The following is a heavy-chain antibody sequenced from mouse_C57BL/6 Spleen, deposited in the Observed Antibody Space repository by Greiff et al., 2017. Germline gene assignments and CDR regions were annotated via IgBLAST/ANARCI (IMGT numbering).Heavy chain of an antibody. CDR3: TRSPSIYYDYEDYAMDY. D-gene: IGHD2-4*01. Sequence: VQLQESGAELVRPGASVTLSCKASGYTFTDYEMHWVKQTPVHGLEWTGAIDPETGGTAYNQKFKGKAILTADKSSSTAYMELRSLTSEDSAVYYCTRSPSIYYDYEDYAMDYWGQGTSVTVSS. J-gene: IGHJ4*01. CDR2: IDPETGGT. V-gene: IGHV1-15*01. CDR1: GYTFTDYE.